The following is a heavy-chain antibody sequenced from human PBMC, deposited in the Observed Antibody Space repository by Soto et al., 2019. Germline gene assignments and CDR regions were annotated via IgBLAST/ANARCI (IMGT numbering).Heavy chain of an antibody. CDR1: GGSISSGGYY. CDR3: GRAGSGLAAAVNWFDP. CDR2: IYYSGST. J-gene: IGHJ5*02. V-gene: IGHV4-31*03. D-gene: IGHD6-13*01. Sequence: QVQLQESGPGLVKPSQTLSLTCTVSGGSISSGGYYWSWIRQHPGKGLEWIGYIYYSGSTYYNPSLKSRVTISVDTSKSQFSLKLSSVTAADTAVYYCGRAGSGLAAAVNWFDPWGQGTLVTVSS.